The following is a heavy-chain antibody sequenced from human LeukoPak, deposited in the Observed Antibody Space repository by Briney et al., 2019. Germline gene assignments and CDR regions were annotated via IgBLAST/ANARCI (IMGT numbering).Heavy chain of an antibody. CDR3: ARDRGTLVGAWFDP. Sequence: GASVKVSCKASGYTFTGYYMHWVRQAPGQGLEWMGWINPNSGGTNYAQKFQGRVTMTRDMSISTAYMELSRLRSDDTAVYYCARDRGTLVGAWFDPWGQGTLVTVSS. J-gene: IGHJ5*02. D-gene: IGHD2-2*01. CDR2: INPNSGGT. CDR1: GYTFTGYY. V-gene: IGHV1-2*02.